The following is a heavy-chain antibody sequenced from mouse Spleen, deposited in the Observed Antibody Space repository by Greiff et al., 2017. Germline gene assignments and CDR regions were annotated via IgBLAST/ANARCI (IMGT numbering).Heavy chain of an antibody. Sequence: EVQVVESGGGLVKPGGSLKLSCAASGFTFSDYGMHWVRQAPEKGLEWVAYISSGSSTIYYADTVKGRFTISRDNAKNTLFLQMTSLRSEDTAMYYCARPGDGYSPFDYWGQGTTLTVSS. CDR1: GFTFSDYG. D-gene: IGHD2-3*01. CDR2: ISSGSSTI. V-gene: IGHV5-17*01. CDR3: ARPGDGYSPFDY. J-gene: IGHJ2*01.